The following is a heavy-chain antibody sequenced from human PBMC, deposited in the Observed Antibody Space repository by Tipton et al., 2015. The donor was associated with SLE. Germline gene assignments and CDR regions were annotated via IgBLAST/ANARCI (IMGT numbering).Heavy chain of an antibody. Sequence: TLSLTCTVSGGSISSSSYYWGWIRQPPGKGLEWIGSIYYSGSTYYNPSLKSRVTISVDTSKNQFSLKLSSVTAADTAAYYCAVTAAELRYFDWLHEYWGQGTLVTVSS. D-gene: IGHD3-9*01. CDR1: GGSISSSSYY. J-gene: IGHJ4*02. V-gene: IGHV4-39*01. CDR3: AVTAAELRYFDWLHEY. CDR2: IYYSGST.